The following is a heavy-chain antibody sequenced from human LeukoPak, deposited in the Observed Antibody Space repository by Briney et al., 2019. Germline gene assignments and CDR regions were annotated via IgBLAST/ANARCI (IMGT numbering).Heavy chain of an antibody. V-gene: IGHV1-2*06. CDR3: AVEASTRRSNDAFDI. CDR2: INPNSGGT. Sequence: GASVKVSCKASGYTFTGYYMHWVRQAPGQGLEWMGRINPNSGGTNYAQKFQGRVTMTRDTSISTAYMELIRLRSDDTAVYYCAVEASTRRSNDAFDIWGQGTMVTVSS. J-gene: IGHJ3*02. CDR1: GYTFTGYY. D-gene: IGHD2-2*01.